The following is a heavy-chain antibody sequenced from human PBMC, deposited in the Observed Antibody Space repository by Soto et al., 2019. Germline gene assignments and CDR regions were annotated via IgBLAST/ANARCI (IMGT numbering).Heavy chain of an antibody. Sequence: EEQLLESGGGLVQPGGSLRLSCAASGFIFNNYALIWVRQAPGQGLEWVSGISGGGDNTYYADFVKGRFTISRDNSENTRYMQMNSLRAEDTAVYYCAKGDYSDSSAYPYDAFDVWGQGTMVTVS. J-gene: IGHJ3*01. V-gene: IGHV3-23*01. CDR2: ISGGGDNT. CDR1: GFIFNNYA. CDR3: AKGDYSDSSAYPYDAFDV. D-gene: IGHD3-22*01.